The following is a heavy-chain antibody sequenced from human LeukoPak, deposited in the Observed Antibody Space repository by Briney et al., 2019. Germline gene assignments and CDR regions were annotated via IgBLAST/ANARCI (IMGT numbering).Heavy chain of an antibody. Sequence: SETLSLTCTVSGYSISSGFYWAWIRQTPGKGLEWIGYIYYSGSTNYNPSLKSRVTISVDTSKNQFSLKLSSVTAADTAVYYCATTKGDGYNHYFQHWGQGTLVTVSS. J-gene: IGHJ1*01. CDR2: IYYSGST. V-gene: IGHV4-38-2*02. CDR3: ATTKGDGYNHYFQH. D-gene: IGHD5-24*01. CDR1: GYSISSGFY.